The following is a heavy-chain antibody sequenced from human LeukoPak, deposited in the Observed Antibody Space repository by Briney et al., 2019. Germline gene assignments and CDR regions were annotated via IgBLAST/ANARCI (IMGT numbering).Heavy chain of an antibody. CDR1: GFTFSTYW. Sequence: GGSMRLSCAASGFTFSTYWMSWVRQAPGKGLEWVANIKEDGSEKYYGDSVKGRFTISRDNAKNSLYLEMNSLRVEDTAVYYCARDSSGYQWGQGTLVTVSS. J-gene: IGHJ4*02. CDR2: IKEDGSEK. D-gene: IGHD3-22*01. V-gene: IGHV3-7*01. CDR3: ARDSSGYQ.